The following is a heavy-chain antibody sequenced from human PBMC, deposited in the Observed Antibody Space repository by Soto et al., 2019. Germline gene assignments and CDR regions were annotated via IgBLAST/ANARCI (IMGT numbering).Heavy chain of an antibody. D-gene: IGHD4-4*01. Sequence: GGSLRLSCAVSGFTFSGYGMHWVRQAPGKGLEWVAVIWFDGSYKNYADSVKGRFTISRDDSKSTLYLQMNSLRAEDTAVYYCTRARDSRRGWDYFDHWGQGPLVTVSS. CDR3: TRARDSRRGWDYFDH. J-gene: IGHJ4*02. CDR1: GFTFSGYG. V-gene: IGHV3-33*01. CDR2: IWFDGSYK.